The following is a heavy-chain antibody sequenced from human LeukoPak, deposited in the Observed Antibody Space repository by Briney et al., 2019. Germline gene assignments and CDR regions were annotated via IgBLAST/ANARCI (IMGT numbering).Heavy chain of an antibody. CDR1: VYTFTGYY. CDR3: ARPGSGSYYLDY. V-gene: IGHV1-2*02. CDR2: INPNSGGT. D-gene: IGHD3-10*01. Sequence: GASVKVSCKASVYTFTGYYMHGVRQAPGQGLEWMGWINPNSGGTNYAQKFQGRVTMTRDTSISTAYMELSRLRSDDTAVYYCARPGSGSYYLDYWGQGTLVTVSS. J-gene: IGHJ4*02.